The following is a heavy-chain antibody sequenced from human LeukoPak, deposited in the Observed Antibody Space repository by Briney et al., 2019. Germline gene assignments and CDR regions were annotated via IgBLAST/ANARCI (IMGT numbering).Heavy chain of an antibody. D-gene: IGHD3-22*01. CDR2: ISAYNGNT. V-gene: IGHV1-18*01. J-gene: IGHJ4*02. Sequence: ASVKVSCKASGYTFTSYGISWVRQAPGQGLEWMGWISAYNGNTNCAQKLQGRVTMTTDTSTSTAYMELRSLRSDDTAVYYCARDGVTYYYDSSGRPDYWGQGTLVTVSS. CDR1: GYTFTSYG. CDR3: ARDGVTYYYDSSGRPDY.